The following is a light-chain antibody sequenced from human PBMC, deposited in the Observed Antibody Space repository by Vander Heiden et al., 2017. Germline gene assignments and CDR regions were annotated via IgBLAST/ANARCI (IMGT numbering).Light chain of an antibody. Sequence: QSALTQPAPVSGSPGQSHTIPCTGTNSDVGGYNSVAWYQQQPGKAPKLMIYDVTNRPLGISNRFSGSKSGNTASLTISGLQAEDEADYYCSSFRSGSTLVVFGGGTMLTVL. V-gene: IGLV2-14*03. J-gene: IGLJ2*01. CDR1: NSDVGGYNS. CDR3: SSFRSGSTLVV. CDR2: DVT.